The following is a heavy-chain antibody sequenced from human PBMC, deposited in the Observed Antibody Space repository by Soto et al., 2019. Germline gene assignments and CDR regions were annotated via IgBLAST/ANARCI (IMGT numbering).Heavy chain of an antibody. V-gene: IGHV3-11*06. J-gene: IGHJ4*02. CDR2: ISSSSSYT. CDR1: GFTFSDYY. CDR3: AMSWYGPNYFDY. D-gene: IGHD6-13*01. Sequence: GGSLRLSCAASGFTFSDYYMSWIRQAPGKGLEWVSYISSSSSYTNYADSVKGRFTISRDNAKNSLYLQMNSLRAEDTAVYYCAMSWYGPNYFDYWGQGTLVTVSS.